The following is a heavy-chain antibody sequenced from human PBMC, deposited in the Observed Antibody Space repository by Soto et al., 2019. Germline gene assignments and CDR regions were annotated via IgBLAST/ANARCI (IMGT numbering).Heavy chain of an antibody. CDR1: GGSFSGYY. D-gene: IGHD6-6*01. V-gene: IGHV4-34*01. CDR2: INQSGST. Sequence: QVQLQQWGAGLLKPSETLSLTCAVYGGSFSGYYWSWIRQPPGKGLEWIGEINQSGSTNYSPSLKRRLTISVDTSKNQFSLKLSSVTAADTAVYYCARGQAARPVKFDYWGQGTLVTVSS. J-gene: IGHJ4*02. CDR3: ARGQAARPVKFDY.